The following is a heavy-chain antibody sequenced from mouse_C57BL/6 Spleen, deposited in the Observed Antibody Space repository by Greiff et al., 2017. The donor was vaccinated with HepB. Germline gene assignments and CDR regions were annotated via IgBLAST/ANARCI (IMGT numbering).Heavy chain of an antibody. Sequence: QVQLQQPGAELVKPGASVKLSCKASGYTFTSYWMHWVKQRPGQGLEWIGMIHPNSGSTNYNEKFKSKATLTVDKSSSTAYMQLSSRTSEDSAVYYCAREDYYYGSSPWFAYWGQGTLVTVSA. J-gene: IGHJ3*01. CDR2: IHPNSGST. V-gene: IGHV1-64*01. CDR1: GYTFTSYW. D-gene: IGHD1-1*01. CDR3: AREDYYYGSSPWFAY.